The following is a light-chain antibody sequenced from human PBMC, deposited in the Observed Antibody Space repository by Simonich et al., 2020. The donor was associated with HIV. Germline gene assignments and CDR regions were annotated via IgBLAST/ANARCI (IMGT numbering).Light chain of an antibody. CDR3: QQYGSSGLT. V-gene: IGKV3-15*01. CDR2: GAS. J-gene: IGKJ4*01. CDR1: QSVSSN. Sequence: EIMMTQSPATLSVSPGERATLSCRASQSVSSNLAWYQQKPGQAPRLLIYGASTRATGIPARFSGSGSGTEFTLTISSMQSEDFAVYYCQQYGSSGLTFGGGTKVEIK.